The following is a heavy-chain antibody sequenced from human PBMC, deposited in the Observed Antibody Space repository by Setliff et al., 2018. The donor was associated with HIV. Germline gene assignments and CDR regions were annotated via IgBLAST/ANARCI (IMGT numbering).Heavy chain of an antibody. V-gene: IGHV1-3*01. J-gene: IGHJ5*01. D-gene: IGHD3-10*01. CDR1: GYTFTSYA. CDR3: ARTDYDSGKSVLDS. CDR2: VNADNGHA. Sequence: ASVKVSCKASGYTFTSYALHWVRQAPGQRLEWMGWVNADNGHAKYSQKFQGRVTITRDTSATIAYMELSSLTSEDTALYFCARTDYDSGKSVLDSWSQGTLVTAPQ.